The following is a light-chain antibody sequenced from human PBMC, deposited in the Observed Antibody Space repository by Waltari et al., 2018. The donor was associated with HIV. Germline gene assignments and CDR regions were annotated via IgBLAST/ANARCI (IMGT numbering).Light chain of an antibody. Sequence: QSALTQPPSVSAAPGQTVTISCSGRRPNLGTNYVSRYQQLPGTAPKLLIYDNNKRPSGIPDRFSGSKSGTSATLGITGLQTGDEADYYCGTWDSSLSSYWVFGGGTKLTVL. V-gene: IGLV1-51*01. CDR2: DNN. CDR3: GTWDSSLSSYWV. J-gene: IGLJ3*02. CDR1: RPNLGTNY.